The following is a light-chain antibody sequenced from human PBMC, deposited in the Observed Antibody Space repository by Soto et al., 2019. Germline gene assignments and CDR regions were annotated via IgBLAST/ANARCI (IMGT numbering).Light chain of an antibody. V-gene: IGLV1-47*02. Sequence: QSVLTQPPSASSTPGQTGTISCSGSTSNIGSNYVYWYQQLPGTAPKLLIYSNNQRPSGVPDRFSGSKSGTSASLAISGLRSEDEADYYCAAWDDSLSGRVFGGGTQLTVL. CDR2: SNN. CDR1: TSNIGSNY. J-gene: IGLJ3*02. CDR3: AAWDDSLSGRV.